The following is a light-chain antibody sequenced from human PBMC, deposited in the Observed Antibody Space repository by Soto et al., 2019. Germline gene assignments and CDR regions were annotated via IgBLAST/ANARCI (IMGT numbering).Light chain of an antibody. CDR3: CSYAGSYLWV. Sequence: QSALTQPRSVSGSPGQSVTISCTGTSSDVGGYNYVSWYQQHPGKAPKLMIYDVSKRPSGVPDRFSGSKSGNTASLTISGLQAEDEADYYCCSYAGSYLWVFGGGTKLTVL. V-gene: IGLV2-11*01. J-gene: IGLJ3*02. CDR2: DVS. CDR1: SSDVGGYNY.